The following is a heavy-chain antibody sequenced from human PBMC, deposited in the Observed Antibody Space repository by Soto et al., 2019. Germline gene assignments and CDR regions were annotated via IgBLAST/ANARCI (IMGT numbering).Heavy chain of an antibody. V-gene: IGHV3-53*01. Sequence: AGSLRLSCAASRFTVSSKYMSWVRQAPGKGLEWVSIIWSAGLIYYADSVRGRFTISRDISKNILYLEMTSLRADDTAVYYCAREAPMDVWGQGTTVTVSS. J-gene: IGHJ6*02. CDR2: IWSAGLI. CDR1: RFTVSSKY. CDR3: AREAPMDV.